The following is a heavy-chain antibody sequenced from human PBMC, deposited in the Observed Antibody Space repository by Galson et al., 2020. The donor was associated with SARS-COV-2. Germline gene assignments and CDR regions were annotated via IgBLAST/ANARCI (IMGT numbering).Heavy chain of an antibody. J-gene: IGHJ6*02. Sequence: GGSLRLSCAASGFTFSSYGMHWVRQAPGKGLEWVAVIWYDGSNKYYADSVKGRFTISRDNSKNTLYLQMNSLRAEDTAVYYCARDRAWDIVATTGAGGMDVWGQGTTVTVSS. CDR2: IWYDGSNK. D-gene: IGHD5-12*01. V-gene: IGHV3-33*01. CDR3: ARDRAWDIVATTGAGGMDV. CDR1: GFTFSSYG.